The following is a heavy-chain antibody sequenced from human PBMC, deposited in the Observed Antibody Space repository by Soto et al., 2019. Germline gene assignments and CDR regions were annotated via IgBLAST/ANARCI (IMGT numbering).Heavy chain of an antibody. Sequence: PGGSLRLSCAASGFTFSSYWMSWVRQAPGKGLEWVANIKQDGSEKYYVDSVKGRFTISRDNAKNSLYLQMNSLRAEDTAVYYCARGAFYYDILTGYYKEEYYYYYYMDVWGKGTTVTVSS. J-gene: IGHJ6*03. CDR1: GFTFSSYW. CDR3: ARGAFYYDILTGYYKEEYYYYYYMDV. CDR2: IKQDGSEK. D-gene: IGHD3-9*01. V-gene: IGHV3-7*01.